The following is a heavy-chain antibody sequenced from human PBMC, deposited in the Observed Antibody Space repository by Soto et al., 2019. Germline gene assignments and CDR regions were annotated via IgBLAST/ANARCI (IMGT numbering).Heavy chain of an antibody. J-gene: IGHJ6*02. CDR3: ARALTVPPGGYYYGMDV. CDR2: ISSSSSYI. D-gene: IGHD4-17*01. Sequence: PGGSLRLSCAASGFTFSSYSMNWVRQAPGKGLEWVSSISSSSSYIYYADSVKGRFTISRDNAKNSLYLQMNSLRAEDTAVYYCARALTVPPGGYYYGMDVWGQGTTVTV. CDR1: GFTFSSYS. V-gene: IGHV3-21*01.